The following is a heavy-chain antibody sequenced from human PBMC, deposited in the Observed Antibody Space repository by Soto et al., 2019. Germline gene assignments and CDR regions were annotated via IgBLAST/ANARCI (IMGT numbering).Heavy chain of an antibody. D-gene: IGHD6-13*01. Sequence: EVQLLESGGGLVQPGGSLRLSCAASGFTFSSYAMSWVRQAPGKGLEWVSAISGSGGSTYYADSVKGRFTISRDESKNSLDLRMNSLRAVDTAVDDCAYSSTPFDYWGQGTLVTVSS. CDR3: AYSSTPFDY. J-gene: IGHJ4*02. V-gene: IGHV3-23*01. CDR2: ISGSGGST. CDR1: GFTFSSYA.